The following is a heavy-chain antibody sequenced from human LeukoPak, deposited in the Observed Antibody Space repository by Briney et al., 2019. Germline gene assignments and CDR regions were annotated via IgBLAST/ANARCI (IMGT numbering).Heavy chain of an antibody. J-gene: IGHJ5*02. CDR1: GVSIRSSYYY. V-gene: IGHV4-30-4*08. D-gene: IGHD3-10*01. CDR2: IYYSGST. Sequence: SETLSLTCTVSGVSIRSSYYYWGWIRQPPGKGLEWIGYIYYSGSTYYNPSLKSRVTISVDTSKNQFSLKLSSVTAADTAVYYCAREEGITMVRGVITRPYNWFDPWGQGTLVTVSS. CDR3: AREEGITMVRGVITRPYNWFDP.